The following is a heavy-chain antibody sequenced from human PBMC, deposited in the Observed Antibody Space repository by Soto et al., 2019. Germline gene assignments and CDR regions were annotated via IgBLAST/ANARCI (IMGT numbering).Heavy chain of an antibody. D-gene: IGHD2-2*01. CDR2: IYYSGST. Sequence: SETLSLTCTVSGGSISSSSYYWGWIRQPPGKGLEWIGSIYYSGSTYYNPSLKSRVTISVDTSKNQFSLELSSVTAADTAVYSCARHLDPHQLGPVYYYYGMDVWGRGSTVTVSS. CDR1: GGSISSSSYY. J-gene: IGHJ6*02. CDR3: ARHLDPHQLGPVYYYYGMDV. V-gene: IGHV4-39*01.